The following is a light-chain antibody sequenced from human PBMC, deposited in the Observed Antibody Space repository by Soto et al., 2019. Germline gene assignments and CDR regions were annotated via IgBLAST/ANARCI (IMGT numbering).Light chain of an antibody. CDR2: VVS. J-gene: IGKJ2*01. CDR3: LQDYNYPFT. V-gene: IGKV1-6*01. Sequence: SGSLGDRVTITCRASQGIRNNLGWYQQKQGKAPKLLISVVSSLQSGVPSRFSGSGSGTDFTLTISSLQPEDFATYYCLQDYNYPFTFGQGTKLEIK. CDR1: QGIRNN.